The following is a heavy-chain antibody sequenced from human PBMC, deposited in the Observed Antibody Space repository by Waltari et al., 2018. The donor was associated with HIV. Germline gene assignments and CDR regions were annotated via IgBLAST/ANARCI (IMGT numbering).Heavy chain of an antibody. V-gene: IGHV3-15*02. J-gene: IGHJ5*02. D-gene: IGHD6-25*01. CDR3: STSGWLDH. CDR2: ITTKADGESV. Sequence: EVQLVESGGAIVKPGESLRLSCAVSGMSFSHAWMSWVRQAPGKGLEWIACITTKADGESVDYAEVVRDRFTITRDDSTSTLFLQMSSLKTEDTALYYCSTSGWLDHWGQGTRVTVSS. CDR1: GMSFSHAW.